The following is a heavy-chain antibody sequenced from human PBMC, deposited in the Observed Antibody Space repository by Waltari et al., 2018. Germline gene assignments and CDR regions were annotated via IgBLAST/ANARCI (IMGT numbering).Heavy chain of an antibody. CDR3: ARVPPMTRHFDY. CDR1: GYTFTTYR. CDR2: ISPYNANI. D-gene: IGHD3-22*01. Sequence: QVQLVQSGAEVKKPGASVKVSCKASGYTFTTYRITWVRQAPGQGLEWMGWISPYNANIEYAQKLQGRVTMTTDTSTSTAYMELRSLRSDDTAVYYCARVPPMTRHFDYWGQGTLVTVSS. V-gene: IGHV1-18*01. J-gene: IGHJ4*02.